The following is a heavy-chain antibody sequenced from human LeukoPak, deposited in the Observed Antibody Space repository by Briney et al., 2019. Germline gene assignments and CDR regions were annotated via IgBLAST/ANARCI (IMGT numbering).Heavy chain of an antibody. J-gene: IGHJ6*02. V-gene: IGHV3-53*01. D-gene: IGHD4-17*01. Sequence: GGSLRLSCAASGFTVSSNYMSWVRQAPGKGLEWVSVIYSGGSTYYADSVKGRFTISRDNSKNTLYLQMNSLRAEDTAVYYCARVSHDYGDYSFYYGMGVWGQGTTVTVSS. CDR3: ARVSHDYGDYSFYYGMGV. CDR1: GFTVSSNY. CDR2: IYSGGST.